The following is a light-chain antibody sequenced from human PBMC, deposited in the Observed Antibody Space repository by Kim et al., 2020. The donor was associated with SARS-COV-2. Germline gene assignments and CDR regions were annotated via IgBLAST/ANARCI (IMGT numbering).Light chain of an antibody. J-gene: IGKJ4*01. V-gene: IGKV1-5*03. CDR1: QSISSW. CDR3: QHYNSYST. Sequence: DIQMTQSPSTLSASVGDRVTITCRASQSISSWLAWYQQKPGKAPKLLIYKASSLESGVPSRFIGSGSGTEFTLTISSLQPDDFATYYCQHYNSYSTFGGGTKVDIK. CDR2: KAS.